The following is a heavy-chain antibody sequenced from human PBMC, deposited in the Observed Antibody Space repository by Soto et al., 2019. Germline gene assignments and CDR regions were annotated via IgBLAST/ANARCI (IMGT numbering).Heavy chain of an antibody. CDR1: SGSISSNNW. D-gene: IGHD2-2*01. CDR3: ATGGSYCRTTGCVYWYLEV. CDR2: IYHSENT. Sequence: QVQLQESGPGLVKASGTLSLTCAVSSGSISSNNWWSWVRQPPGKGLEWIGEIYHSENTKYNPSLQSRGNIAVDTYKNHYSLTLKSGTAGDTAVYYCATGGSYCRTTGCVYWYLEVWGRGTLVSVSS. V-gene: IGHV4-4*02. J-gene: IGHJ2*01.